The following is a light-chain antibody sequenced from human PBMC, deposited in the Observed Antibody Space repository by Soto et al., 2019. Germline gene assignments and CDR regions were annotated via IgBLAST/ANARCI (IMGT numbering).Light chain of an antibody. Sequence: EIVMTQSPATLSVSPGERATLSCRASQSVSSNLAWYQQKPGQAPRLLIYGASTRATGIPARFSGSGSGTAFTLTISSLQSEDFATYYADLTFGPGTKVDIK. J-gene: IGKJ3*01. V-gene: IGKV3-15*01. CDR3: DLT. CDR2: GAS. CDR1: QSVSSN.